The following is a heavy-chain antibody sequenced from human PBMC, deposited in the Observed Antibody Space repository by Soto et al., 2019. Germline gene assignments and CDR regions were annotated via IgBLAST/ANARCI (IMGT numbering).Heavy chain of an antibody. CDR2: INPNSGGT. Sequence: QVQLVQSGAEVKKPGASVKVSCKASGYTFTGYYMHWVRQAPGQGLEWMGWINPNSGGTNYAQKFQGWVTMTRDTSISTDYMELSRLRSDDTAVYYCARDIGGGSYTGYFDYWGQGTLVTVSS. CDR3: ARDIGGGSYTGYFDY. CDR1: GYTFTGYY. D-gene: IGHD1-26*01. V-gene: IGHV1-2*04. J-gene: IGHJ4*02.